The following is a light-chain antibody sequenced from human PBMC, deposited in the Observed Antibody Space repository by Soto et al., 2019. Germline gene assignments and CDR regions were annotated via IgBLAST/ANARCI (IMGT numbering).Light chain of an antibody. J-gene: IGKJ4*01. CDR2: KAS. CDR1: QSISSW. CDR3: QQSHSTPLT. Sequence: DIQMTQSPSTLSASVGDRVTITCRASQSISSWLAWYQQKPGKAPKLLIYKASSLESGVPSRFSGSGSGTGFTLTISNLQPEDSATYYCQQSHSTPLTFGGGTKVDIK. V-gene: IGKV1-5*03.